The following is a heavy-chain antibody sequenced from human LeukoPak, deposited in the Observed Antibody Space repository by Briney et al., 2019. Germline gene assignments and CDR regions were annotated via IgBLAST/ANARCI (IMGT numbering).Heavy chain of an antibody. J-gene: IGHJ4*02. D-gene: IGHD3-22*01. CDR3: VRGGGYDSTHGGY. Sequence: GGSLRLSCAASGFTFSSYSMNWVRQAPGKGLEWVSSISSSSSYIYYADSVKGRFTISRDNAKNSLYLQMNSLRAEDTAVYYCVRGGGYDSTHGGYWGQGTLVTVSS. V-gene: IGHV3-21*04. CDR1: GFTFSSYS. CDR2: ISSSSSYI.